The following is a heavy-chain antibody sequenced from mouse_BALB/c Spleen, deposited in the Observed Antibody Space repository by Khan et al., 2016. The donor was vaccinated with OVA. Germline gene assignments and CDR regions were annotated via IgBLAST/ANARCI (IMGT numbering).Heavy chain of an antibody. J-gene: IGHJ4*01. CDR1: GFTFSSFA. V-gene: IGHV5-9-3*01. Sequence: EVELVESGGGVVKPGGSLKLSCSASGFTFSSFAMSWVRQTPEKRLEWVATISTGGHYTFYPDSVKGRVTLPRENARTTLYLQMSSLRFEDTAMYYGAGGCVNYYAMDYWGLGTSVTVSS. CDR3: AGGCVNYYAMDY. CDR2: ISTGGHYT.